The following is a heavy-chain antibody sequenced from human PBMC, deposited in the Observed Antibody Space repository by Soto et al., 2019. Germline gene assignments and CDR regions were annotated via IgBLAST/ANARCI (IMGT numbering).Heavy chain of an antibody. CDR2: IYYSRST. CDR1: GGPICRDGYH. V-gene: IGHV4-61*08. CDR3: ASSTSSSYLHFDY. D-gene: IGHD6-13*01. Sequence: PSETLSLTCPVSGGPICRDGYHWRWIRQPPGKGLEWIGYIYYSRSTNYNPSLKSRVTISVDTSKNQFSLKLSSVTAADTAVYYCASSTSSSYLHFDYWGQGTLVTVSS. J-gene: IGHJ4*02.